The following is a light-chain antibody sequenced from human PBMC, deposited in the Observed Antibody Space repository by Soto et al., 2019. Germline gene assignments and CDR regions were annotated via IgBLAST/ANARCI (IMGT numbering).Light chain of an antibody. CDR1: QSISSL. V-gene: IGKV1-5*01. Sequence: DIQMTQSPSTLSSSVGDRVTITCRASQSISSLLAWYQQKPGKATKLLIYDASSLASGVPSSISGSGSGTEFPLTISRLHPDDFATYYRQQYNSYPWTFGPGTKVEIK. J-gene: IGKJ1*01. CDR2: DAS. CDR3: QQYNSYPWT.